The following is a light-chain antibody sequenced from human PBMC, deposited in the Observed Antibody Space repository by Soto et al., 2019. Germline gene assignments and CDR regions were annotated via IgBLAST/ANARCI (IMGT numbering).Light chain of an antibody. J-gene: IGKJ4*01. CDR2: GAS. V-gene: IGKV3-15*01. CDR1: QSVAGN. Sequence: EIVMTQSPATLSVSPGERATLSCRASQSVAGNLAWYQQNPGQAPRLLICGASTRATGIPTRFSGGESGTDATLTISSLQSEDFVIYYCQHYNKWPPTFVGGTKVEIK. CDR3: QHYNKWPPT.